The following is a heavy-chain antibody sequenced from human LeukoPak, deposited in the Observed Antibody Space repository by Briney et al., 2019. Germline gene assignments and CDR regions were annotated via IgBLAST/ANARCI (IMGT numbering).Heavy chain of an antibody. V-gene: IGHV4-38-2*02. CDR3: ARSAPLPYDILTGYPYYYYYYMDV. CDR1: GYSISSGYY. CDR2: IYHSGST. J-gene: IGHJ6*03. D-gene: IGHD3-9*01. Sequence: SETLSLTCTVSGYSISSGYYWGWIRQPPGKGLEWIGSIYHSGSTYYNPSLKSRVTISVDTSKNQFSLKLSSVTAADTAVYYCARSAPLPYDILTGYPYYYYYYMDVWGKGTTVTVSS.